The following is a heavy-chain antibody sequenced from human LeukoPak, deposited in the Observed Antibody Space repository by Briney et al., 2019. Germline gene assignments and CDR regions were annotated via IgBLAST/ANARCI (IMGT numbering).Heavy chain of an antibody. D-gene: IGHD2-8*01. CDR3: ARASVLLSADY. J-gene: IGHJ4*02. Sequence: PSETLSLTCTVSGGSISGYYWSWIRQPPGKGLEWIGYIYYSGSTSYNPSLKSRVTISVDTSKNQFSLKLSSVTAADTAVYYCARASVLLSADYWGQGTLVTVSS. CDR2: IYYSGST. V-gene: IGHV4-59*01. CDR1: GGSISGYY.